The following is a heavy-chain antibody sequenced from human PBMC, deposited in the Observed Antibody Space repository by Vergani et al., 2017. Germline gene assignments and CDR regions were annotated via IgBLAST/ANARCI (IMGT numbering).Heavy chain of an antibody. V-gene: IGHV1-2*02. Sequence: QVQLVQSGAEVKKPGSSVKVSCKASGYTFTGYYMHWVRQAPGQGLEWMGWINPNSGGTNYAQKFQGRVTMTRDTSISTAYMELSRLRSDDTAVYYCAKEPRYSSSWYRLGGMDWGQGTLVTVSS. D-gene: IGHD6-13*01. CDR3: AKEPRYSSSWYRLGGMD. CDR2: INPNSGGT. J-gene: IGHJ4*02. CDR1: GYTFTGYY.